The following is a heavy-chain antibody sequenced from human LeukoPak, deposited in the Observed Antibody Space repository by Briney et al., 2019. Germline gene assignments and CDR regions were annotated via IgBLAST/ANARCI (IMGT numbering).Heavy chain of an antibody. D-gene: IGHD6-19*01. Sequence: GGSLRLSCAASGFTFSLYTMHWVRQAPGKGLEWVAVISYDGSDKYYADSVKGRFTISRDNSKNTLFLQMNSLRAEDTAVYFCARRSVAAGDFDYWGQGTLVTVSS. CDR2: ISYDGSDK. CDR1: GFTFSLYT. V-gene: IGHV3-30*04. J-gene: IGHJ4*02. CDR3: ARRSVAAGDFDY.